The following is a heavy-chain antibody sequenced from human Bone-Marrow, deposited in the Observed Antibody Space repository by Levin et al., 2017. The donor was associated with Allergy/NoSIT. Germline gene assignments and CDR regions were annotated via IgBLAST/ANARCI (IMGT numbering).Heavy chain of an antibody. Sequence: GGSLRLSCAASGFTFTTYAMTWIRQTPGKGLEWVSTTSNSGGSTYYADSVKGRFAISRDNANNMVFLQMNSLRAEDTALYYCAKNGQSGYYFDYWGQGVLVTVSS. D-gene: IGHD3-3*01. J-gene: IGHJ4*02. CDR2: TSNSGGST. V-gene: IGHV3-23*01. CDR1: GFTFTTYA. CDR3: AKNGQSGYYFDY.